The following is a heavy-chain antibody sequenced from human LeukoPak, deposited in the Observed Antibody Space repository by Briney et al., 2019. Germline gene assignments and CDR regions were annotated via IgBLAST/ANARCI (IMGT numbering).Heavy chain of an antibody. J-gene: IGHJ4*02. D-gene: IGHD6-13*01. CDR3: ARDRSPEY. CDR1: GFTFSSYW. CDR2: IKQDGSEK. Sequence: PGGSLRLSCVVSGFTFSSYWMTWVRQAPGKGLEWVANIKQDGSEKNYVDSVKGRFTISRDNAKNSLYLQTNSLRAEDTAVYYCARDRSPEYWGQGTLVTVSS. V-gene: IGHV3-7*03.